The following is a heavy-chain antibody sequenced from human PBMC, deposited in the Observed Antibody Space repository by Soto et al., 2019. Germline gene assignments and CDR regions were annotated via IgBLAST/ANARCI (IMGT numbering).Heavy chain of an antibody. D-gene: IGHD5-12*01. CDR2: IYYSGST. CDR3: ASGYDSTSTFAY. CDR1: GGPISSYY. J-gene: IGHJ4*02. V-gene: IGHV4-59*01. Sequence: SETLSLTCTVSGGPISSYYWSWIRRPPGKGLEWIGYIYYSGSTNYNPSLKSRVTISVDTSKNQFSLKLSSVTAADTAVYYCASGYDSTSTFAYWGQGTLVTVSS.